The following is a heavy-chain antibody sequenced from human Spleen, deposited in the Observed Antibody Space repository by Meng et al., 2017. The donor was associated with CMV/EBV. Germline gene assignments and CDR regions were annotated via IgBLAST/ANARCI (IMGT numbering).Heavy chain of an antibody. CDR2: INPNSGGT. V-gene: IGHV1-2*02. D-gene: IGHD2-2*02. Sequence: ASVKVSCKASGYTFTGYYMHWVRQAPGQGLEWMGWINPNSGGTNYAQKFQGRVTMTRDTSISTAYMELSRLRSDDTAVYYCAANGYCSSTSCYRGWFDPWGQGTRVTVSS. CDR3: AANGYCSSTSCYRGWFDP. J-gene: IGHJ5*02. CDR1: GYTFTGYY.